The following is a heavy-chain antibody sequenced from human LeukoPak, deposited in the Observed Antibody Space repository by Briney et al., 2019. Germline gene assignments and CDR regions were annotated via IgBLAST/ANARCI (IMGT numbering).Heavy chain of an antibody. CDR3: TREDHSNYNY. J-gene: IGHJ4*02. D-gene: IGHD4-11*01. V-gene: IGHV3-7*01. CDR1: GFPFSSYW. CDR2: IKQDGGET. Sequence: PGGSLRLSCAASGFPFSSYWMAWVRQAPGKGLEWVASIKQDGGETFYVDSVKGRFTISRDNAKNSLYLQMNSLRAEDTAVYYCTREDHSNYNYWGQGTLVTVS.